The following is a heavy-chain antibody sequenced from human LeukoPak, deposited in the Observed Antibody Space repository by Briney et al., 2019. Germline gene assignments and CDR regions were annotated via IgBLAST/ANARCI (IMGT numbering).Heavy chain of an antibody. CDR1: GFTFSNAW. D-gene: IGHD6-13*01. CDR3: AKGPLAAALGY. CDR2: IKSKTDGGTT. Sequence: GGSLRLSCAASGFTFSNAWMSWVRQAPGKGLEWVGRIKSKTDGGTTDYAAPVKGRFTIPRDDSKNTLHLQMNSLRAEDTAVYYCAKGPLAAALGYWGQGTLVTVSS. J-gene: IGHJ4*02. V-gene: IGHV3-15*01.